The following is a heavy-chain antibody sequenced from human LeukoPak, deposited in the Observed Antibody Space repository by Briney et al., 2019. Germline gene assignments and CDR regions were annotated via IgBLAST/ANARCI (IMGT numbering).Heavy chain of an antibody. CDR1: GYTFTSYG. J-gene: IGHJ4*02. CDR2: ISAYNGNT. Sequence: GASVKVSCKSSGYTFTSYGISWVRQAPGQGLEWMGWISAYNGNTNYAQNLQGRVTLTTDTSTSTAYMELRSLRSDDTAVYYCARDLGSRDGYNPPNLFDSWGQGTLVTVSS. V-gene: IGHV1-18*01. D-gene: IGHD5-24*01. CDR3: ARDLGSRDGYNPPNLFDS.